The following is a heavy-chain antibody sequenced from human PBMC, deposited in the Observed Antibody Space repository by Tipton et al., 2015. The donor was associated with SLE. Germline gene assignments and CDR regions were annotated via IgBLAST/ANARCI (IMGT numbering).Heavy chain of an antibody. CDR2: IYYSGST. CDR1: GYSISSGYY. Sequence: TLSLTCAVSGYSISSGYYWGWIRQPPGKGLEWIGCIYYSGSTYYNPSLKSRVTISVDTSKNQFSLKLSSVTAADTAVYYCARDGGGTMVRGVIITTRKEFDYWGQGTLVTVSS. D-gene: IGHD3-10*01. V-gene: IGHV4-38-2*02. CDR3: ARDGGGTMVRGVIITTRKEFDY. J-gene: IGHJ4*02.